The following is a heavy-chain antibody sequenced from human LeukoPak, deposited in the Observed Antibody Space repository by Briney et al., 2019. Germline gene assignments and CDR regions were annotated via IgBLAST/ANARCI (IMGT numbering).Heavy chain of an antibody. J-gene: IGHJ4*02. CDR3: ASPDCSSTSCYYDY. D-gene: IGHD2-2*01. CDR1: GFTVSSNY. CDR2: IYSGGST. Sequence: PGGSLRLSCAASGFTVSSNYMSWVRQAPGKGPEWVSVIYSGGSTYYADSVKGRFTISRDNSKNTLYLQMNSLRAEDTAVYYCASPDCSSTSCYYDYWGQGTLVTVSS. V-gene: IGHV3-53*01.